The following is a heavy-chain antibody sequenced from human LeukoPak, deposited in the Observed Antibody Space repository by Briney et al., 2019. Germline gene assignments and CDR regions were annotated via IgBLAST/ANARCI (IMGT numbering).Heavy chain of an antibody. CDR1: GFTFSGSA. CDR2: IRSEANSYAT. Sequence: GGSLRLSCAASGFTFSGSAMHWVRQASGKGLEWVGRIRSEANSYATAYAASVKGRFTISRDDSKNTAYLQMNSLKTEDTAVYYCTRIRADGYYYYGMDVWGQGTTVTVSS. CDR3: TRIRADGYYYYGMDV. V-gene: IGHV3-73*01. J-gene: IGHJ6*02.